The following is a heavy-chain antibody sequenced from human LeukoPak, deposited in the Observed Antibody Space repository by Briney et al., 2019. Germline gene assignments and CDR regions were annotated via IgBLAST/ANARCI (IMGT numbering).Heavy chain of an antibody. J-gene: IGHJ4*02. Sequence: GGSLRLSCAASGFTFSSYWMHWVRQVPGKGLVWVSRINSDGSITSYADSVKGRFTISRDNAKNTLYLQMNSLRVEDTAVYYCARTAYTSSRFGFWGQGTLVTVSS. CDR3: ARTAYTSSRFGF. V-gene: IGHV3-74*01. D-gene: IGHD6-13*01. CDR1: GFTFSSYW. CDR2: INSDGSIT.